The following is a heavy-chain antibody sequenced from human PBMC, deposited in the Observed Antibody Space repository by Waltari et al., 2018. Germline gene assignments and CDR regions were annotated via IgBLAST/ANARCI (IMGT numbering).Heavy chain of an antibody. V-gene: IGHV3-7*01. CDR1: GFTFSTYW. Sequence: EVQLVESGGGLVQPGGSLRLSCAASGFTFSTYWMSWVRQAPGKGLEWVGNIKEDGSAEYYGGSVKGRFTISRDNSQNSLLLQMNSLRVEDTAVYYGARDSWGYDYWGQGTLVTVSS. CDR3: ARDSWGYDY. D-gene: IGHD3-16*01. J-gene: IGHJ4*02. CDR2: IKEDGSAE.